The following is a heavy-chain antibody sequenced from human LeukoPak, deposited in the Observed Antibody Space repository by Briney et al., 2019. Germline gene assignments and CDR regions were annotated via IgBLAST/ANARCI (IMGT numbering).Heavy chain of an antibody. D-gene: IGHD3-10*01. J-gene: IGHJ3*02. CDR1: GFIFNSYW. Sequence: GGSLRLSCAASGFIFNSYWMNWLRQAPGKGLEWVASVDQDGSEKYYVGSVKGRFTISRDNAKNSLYLQMNSLRVEDTAVYYCASGWASSRRKAFDIWGQGTMVTVSS. CDR2: VDQDGSEK. V-gene: IGHV3-7*03. CDR3: ASGWASSRRKAFDI.